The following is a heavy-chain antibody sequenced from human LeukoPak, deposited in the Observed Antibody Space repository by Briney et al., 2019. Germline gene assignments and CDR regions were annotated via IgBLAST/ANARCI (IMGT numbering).Heavy chain of an antibody. CDR3: ARSQDIVVVPAAIPGVDY. CDR2: ISSASSTI. CDR1: GFTFNMYG. J-gene: IGHJ4*02. V-gene: IGHV3-48*01. D-gene: IGHD2-2*02. Sequence: PVGSLRLSCAASGFTFNMYGMNWVRQAPGEGLEWVSYISSASSTIYYADSVKGRFTISRDNAKNSLYLQMNSLRAEDTAVYYCARSQDIVVVPAAIPGVDYWGQGTLVTVSS.